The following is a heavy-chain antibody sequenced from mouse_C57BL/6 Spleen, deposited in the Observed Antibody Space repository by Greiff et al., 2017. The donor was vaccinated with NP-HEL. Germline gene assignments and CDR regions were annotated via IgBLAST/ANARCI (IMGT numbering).Heavy chain of an antibody. D-gene: IGHD3-1*01. CDR1: GYTFTSYW. J-gene: IGHJ2*01. CDR3: ARRWGYEDYFDY. CDR2: IDPSDSYT. Sequence: QVQLQQPGAELVKPGASVKLSCKASGYTFTSYWMQWVKQRPGQGLEWIGEIDPSDSYTNYNQKFKGKATLTVDTSSSTAYMQLSSLTSEDSAVYYCARRWGYEDYFDYWGQGTTLTVSS. V-gene: IGHV1-50*01.